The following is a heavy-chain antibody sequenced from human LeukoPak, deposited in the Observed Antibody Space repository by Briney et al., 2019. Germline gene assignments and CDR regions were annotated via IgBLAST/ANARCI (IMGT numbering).Heavy chain of an antibody. Sequence: GRSLRLSCAASGFTFSSYAMSCVRQAPGKGLEWGSAITGSGGSTYYADSVKGRFTISRDNSKNTLYLQMNSLRAEDTAVYYCARRPVGEAFDIWGQGTMVTVSS. CDR1: GFTFSSYA. CDR3: ARRPVGEAFDI. V-gene: IGHV3-23*01. D-gene: IGHD3-16*01. CDR2: ITGSGGST. J-gene: IGHJ3*02.